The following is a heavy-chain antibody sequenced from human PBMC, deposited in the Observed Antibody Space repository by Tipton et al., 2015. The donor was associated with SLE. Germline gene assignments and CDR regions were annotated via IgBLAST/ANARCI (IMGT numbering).Heavy chain of an antibody. CDR3: ARHQGGFDY. Sequence: TLSLTCTVSGGSISSYYWSWIRQPPGKGLEWIGYIYYSGSTNYNPSLKSRVTISVDTSKNQFSLKLSSGTAADTAVYYCARHQGGFDYWGQGTLVTVSS. CDR2: IYYSGST. J-gene: IGHJ4*02. CDR1: GGSISSYY. V-gene: IGHV4-59*08.